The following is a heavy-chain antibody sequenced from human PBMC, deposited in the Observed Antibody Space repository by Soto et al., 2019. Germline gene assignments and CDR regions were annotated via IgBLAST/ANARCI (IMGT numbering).Heavy chain of an antibody. Sequence: EVQLLESGGGVVQPGGSLRLSCAASGFTFSAYAMSWVRQAPGKGLQWVSGVGGSDTDKHYADSVRGRFTVSRDNSKKTLYLQMNSLRADDTAVYYCAKDATAVNGVWDPFDMWGQGTEVTVSS. CDR2: VGGSDTDK. J-gene: IGHJ3*02. CDR1: GFTFSAYA. CDR3: AKDATAVNGVWDPFDM. D-gene: IGHD2-8*01. V-gene: IGHV3-23*01.